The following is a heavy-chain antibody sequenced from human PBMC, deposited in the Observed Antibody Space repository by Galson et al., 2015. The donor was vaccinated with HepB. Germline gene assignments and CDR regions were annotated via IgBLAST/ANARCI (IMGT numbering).Heavy chain of an antibody. V-gene: IGHV1-8*02. CDR3: ARGLPHGYCSSTSCYPRHDYYYGMDV. J-gene: IGHJ6*02. D-gene: IGHD2-2*03. Sequence: SVKVSCKASGYTFTSYGISWVRQATGQGLEWMGWMNPNSGNTGYAQKFQGRVTMTRNTSISTAYMELSSLRSEDTAVYYCARGLPHGYCSSTSCYPRHDYYYGMDVWGQGTTVTVSS. CDR2: MNPNSGNT. CDR1: GYTFTSYG.